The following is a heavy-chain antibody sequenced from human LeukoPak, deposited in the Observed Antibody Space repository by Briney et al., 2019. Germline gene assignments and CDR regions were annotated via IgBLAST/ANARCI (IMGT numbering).Heavy chain of an antibody. V-gene: IGHV3-23*01. D-gene: IGHD3-10*01. CDR2: ISGSGGST. J-gene: IGHJ4*02. CDR1: GFTFSSSA. Sequence: GGSLRLSCAASGFTFSSSAMSWVRQAPGKGLEWVSSISGSGGSTYYADSVKGRFTISRDNSKNTLYLQMNSLRAEDAAVYYCARAEERYYYGSGSYSPGDYWGQGTLVTVSS. CDR3: ARAEERYYYGSGSYSPGDY.